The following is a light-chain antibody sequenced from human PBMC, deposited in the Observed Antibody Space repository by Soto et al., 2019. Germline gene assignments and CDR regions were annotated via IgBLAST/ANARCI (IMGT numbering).Light chain of an antibody. CDR2: TNN. CDR1: SSNIGSNT. J-gene: IGLJ1*01. CDR3: ATWDDSLNGYV. Sequence: QSVLTQPPSASGTPGQRVTISCSGGSSNIGSNTVNWYQHLPGTAPKLLIDTNNQRPSGVPDRFSGSKSDTSASLAISGLRSEDEADYYCATWDDSLNGYVFGTGTKLTVL. V-gene: IGLV1-44*01.